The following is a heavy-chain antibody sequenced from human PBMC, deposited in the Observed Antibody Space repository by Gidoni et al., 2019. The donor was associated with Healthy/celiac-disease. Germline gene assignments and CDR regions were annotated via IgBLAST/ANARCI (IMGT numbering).Heavy chain of an antibody. CDR3: ARGLEMATTRLDY. CDR1: GGSFSGYY. Sequence: QVQLQQWGAGLLKPSETLSLTCAVYGGSFSGYYWSWIRQPPGKGLEWIGEINHSGSTNYNPSLKSRVTISVDTSKNQFSLKLSSVTAADTAVYYCARGLEMATTRLDYWGQGTLVTVSS. CDR2: INHSGST. J-gene: IGHJ4*02. D-gene: IGHD5-12*01. V-gene: IGHV4-34*01.